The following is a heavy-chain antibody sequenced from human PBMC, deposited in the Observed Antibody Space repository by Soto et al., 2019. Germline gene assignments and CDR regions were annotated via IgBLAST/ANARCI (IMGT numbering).Heavy chain of an antibody. CDR3: ARGGDHGSYYDGVDV. CDR2: ISEDANNK. J-gene: IGHJ6*02. D-gene: IGHD4-17*01. V-gene: IGHV3-30-3*01. Sequence: QVQLVESGGGVVQPGRSLRLSCAASGFILSHYAMHWVRQAPGKGLEWVALISEDANNKFYADSVKGRFTISRDNSKNTLFLQMNSLRGEDTAVYNCARGGDHGSYYDGVDVWGQGTTVTVSS. CDR1: GFILSHYA.